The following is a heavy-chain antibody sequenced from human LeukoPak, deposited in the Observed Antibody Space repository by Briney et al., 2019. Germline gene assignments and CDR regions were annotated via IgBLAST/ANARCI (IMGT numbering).Heavy chain of an antibody. CDR3: ARDPYGAYYFDY. V-gene: IGHV3-30*04. CDR1: GFTFSNYA. CDR2: ISYDGTYK. J-gene: IGHJ4*02. Sequence: PGRSLRLSCAASGFTFSNYAMHWVRQAPDKGLEWVALISYDGTYKYYTNSVKGRFTISRDNSKNTLYLQMNTLRAEDTAVYYCARDPYGAYYFDYWGQGTLVTVSS. D-gene: IGHD4-17*01.